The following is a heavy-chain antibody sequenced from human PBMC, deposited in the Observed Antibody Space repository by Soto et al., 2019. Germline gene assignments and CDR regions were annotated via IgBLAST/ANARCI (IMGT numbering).Heavy chain of an antibody. CDR3: ARDQSSHDLVWWFDP. V-gene: IGHV1-46*03. J-gene: IGHJ5*02. CDR2: IYPGGVNI. CDR1: GYSFTSHY. Sequence: QVQLVQSGAEVKKPGASVKVSCKAIGYSFTSHYMHWVRQAPGQGLEWMGTIYPGGVNIGYAQKFKGRVTMTKDTSTSTVYMELNTLTSEDTAVYYCARDQSSHDLVWWFDPWAHGTLVTVSS. D-gene: IGHD3-16*01.